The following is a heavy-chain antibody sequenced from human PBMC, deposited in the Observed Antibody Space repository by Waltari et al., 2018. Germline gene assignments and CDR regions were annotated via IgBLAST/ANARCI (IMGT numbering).Heavy chain of an antibody. V-gene: IGHV2-5*01. Sequence: QITLKESGPTLVKPTQTLTLTCTFSGFSPSTSGVGVGWIRPPPGKALEWLALIYWNDDKRYSPSLKSRLTITKDTSKNQVVLTMTNMDPVDTATYYCARTYCSSTSCYIFFDYWGQGTLVTVSS. CDR3: ARTYCSSTSCYIFFDY. CDR1: GFSPSTSGVG. D-gene: IGHD2-2*02. J-gene: IGHJ4*02. CDR2: IYWNDDK.